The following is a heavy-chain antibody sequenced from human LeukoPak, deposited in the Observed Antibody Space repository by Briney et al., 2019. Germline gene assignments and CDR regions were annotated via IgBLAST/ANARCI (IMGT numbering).Heavy chain of an antibody. Sequence: PGGSLRLSCAASGFTFSNYEMNWVRQAPGKGLEWVSYVSTGGSTIYYADSVKGRFTVSRDNAKNSLCLQMNSLRAEDTAVYYCARDTTDDYGDYYFDYWGQGTLVTVSS. V-gene: IGHV3-48*03. CDR1: GFTFSNYE. CDR2: VSTGGSTI. CDR3: ARDTTDDYGDYYFDY. J-gene: IGHJ4*02. D-gene: IGHD4-17*01.